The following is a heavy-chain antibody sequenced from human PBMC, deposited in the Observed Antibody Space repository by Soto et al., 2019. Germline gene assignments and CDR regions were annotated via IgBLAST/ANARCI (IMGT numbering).Heavy chain of an antibody. Sequence: GGSLRLSCAASGFSFSGYYMDWVRQAPGKGLEWVGRTRNKALSYTTEYAASVKGRFTISRDDSKNPLYLQMNSLKTEDTAVYYCVRVVDYGDLFFDYWGQGILVTVSS. D-gene: IGHD4-17*01. CDR3: VRVVDYGDLFFDY. CDR1: GFSFSGYY. J-gene: IGHJ4*02. V-gene: IGHV3-72*01. CDR2: TRNKALSYTT.